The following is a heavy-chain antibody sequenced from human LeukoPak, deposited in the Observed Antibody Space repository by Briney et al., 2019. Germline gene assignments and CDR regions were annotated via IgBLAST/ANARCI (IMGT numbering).Heavy chain of an antibody. CDR1: GYTFTAYY. CDR2: INTNSGGT. Sequence: GASVKVSCKASGYTFTAYYIHWVRQAPGQGLEWMGWINTNSGGTNYAQKFQGRVTMTRDTSISTAYMELSRLRSDDTAVYYCARHNYGDYGGLDYWGQGTLVTVSS. CDR3: ARHNYGDYGGLDY. V-gene: IGHV1-2*02. D-gene: IGHD4-17*01. J-gene: IGHJ4*02.